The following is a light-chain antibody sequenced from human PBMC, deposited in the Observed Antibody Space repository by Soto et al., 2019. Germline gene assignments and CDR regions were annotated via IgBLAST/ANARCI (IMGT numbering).Light chain of an antibody. CDR2: EVS. Sequence: QSVLTQPASVSGSPGQSLTISCTGTSIDIAPYNYVSWYQQHPGKAPKLIIYEVSYRPSGISNRFSGSKSGNTASLTISGLQAEDEADYHCCSYAGSYTYVFGPGTKVTVL. J-gene: IGLJ1*01. CDR1: SIDIAPYNY. V-gene: IGLV2-23*02. CDR3: CSYAGSYTYV.